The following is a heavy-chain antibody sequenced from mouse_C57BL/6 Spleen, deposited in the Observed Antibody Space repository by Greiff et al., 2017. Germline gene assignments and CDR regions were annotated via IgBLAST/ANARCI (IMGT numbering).Heavy chain of an antibody. CDR3: ARSGLLYLFDY. CDR1: GYSITSGYD. V-gene: IGHV3-1*01. J-gene: IGHJ2*01. CDR2: ISYSGST. Sequence: EVQLQQSGPGMVKPSQSLSLTCTVTGYSITSGYDWHWIRHFPGNKLEWMGYISYSGSTNYNPSLKSRISITHDTSKNHFFLKLNSVTTEDTATYYCARSGLLYLFDYWGQGTTLTVSS. D-gene: IGHD2-12*01.